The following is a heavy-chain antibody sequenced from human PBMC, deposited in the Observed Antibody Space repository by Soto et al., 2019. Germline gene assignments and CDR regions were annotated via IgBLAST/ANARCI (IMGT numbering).Heavy chain of an antibody. Sequence: ASVKVSCKASGYKFNSYGISWVRQAPGQGLEWMGWISAYNGNTNYAQKLQGRVTMTTDTSTSTAYMELRSLRSDDTAVYYCARLGSVAYCGGDCYFDYWGQGTLVTVSS. CDR2: ISAYNGNT. CDR3: ARLGSVAYCGGDCYFDY. J-gene: IGHJ4*02. CDR1: GYKFNSYG. D-gene: IGHD2-21*02. V-gene: IGHV1-18*01.